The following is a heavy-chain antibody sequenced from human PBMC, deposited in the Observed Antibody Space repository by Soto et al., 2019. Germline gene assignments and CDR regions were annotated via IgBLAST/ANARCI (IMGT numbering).Heavy chain of an antibody. J-gene: IGHJ4*02. V-gene: IGHV4-59*08. D-gene: IGHD1-1*01. Sequence: PSQTLSLTCTFSYGSISSYYLSWILQPPGKGLEWIGYIYYSVSTNYNPSLKSRVTISVDTSKNQFSLKLSSVTAADTAVYYCARLQYNFEYWGQRTLVTVSS. CDR3: ARLQYNFEY. CDR1: YGSISSYY. CDR2: IYYSVST.